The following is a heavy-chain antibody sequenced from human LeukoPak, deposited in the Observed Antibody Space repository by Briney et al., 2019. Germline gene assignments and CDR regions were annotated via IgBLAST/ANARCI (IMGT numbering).Heavy chain of an antibody. D-gene: IGHD3-10*01. CDR1: GFTFSSYS. J-gene: IGHJ6*03. CDR3: ARDGSGSGVSSGMDV. V-gene: IGHV3-48*01. Sequence: GGSLRLSCAASGFTFSSYSMNWVRQAPGKGLEWVSYISSSSSTIYYADSVKGRFTISRDNAKNSLYLQMNSLRAEDTAVYYCARDGSGSGVSSGMDVWGKGTTVTVSS. CDR2: ISSSSSTI.